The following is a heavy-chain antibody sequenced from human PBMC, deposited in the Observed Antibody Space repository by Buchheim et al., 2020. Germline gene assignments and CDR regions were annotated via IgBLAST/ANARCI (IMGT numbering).Heavy chain of an antibody. V-gene: IGHV3-30*18. CDR1: GFTFSSYG. D-gene: IGHD6-13*01. CDR3: AKRAAADLDY. CDR2: ISYDGSNK. Sequence: QVQLVESGGGVVQPGRSLRLSCAASGFTFSSYGVHWVRQAPGKGLEWVAVISYDGSNKYYADSVKGRFTISRDNSKNTLYLQMNSLRAEDTAVYYCAKRAAADLDYWGQGTL. J-gene: IGHJ4*02.